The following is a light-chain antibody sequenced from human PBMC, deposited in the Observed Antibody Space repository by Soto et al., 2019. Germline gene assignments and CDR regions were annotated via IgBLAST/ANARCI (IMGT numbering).Light chain of an antibody. J-gene: IGLJ1*01. CDR2: SNN. CDR1: SSNIGSNA. CDR3: AAWDDILNGYV. Sequence: QAVVTQPPSASGTPGQRVTISCSGGSSNIGSNAVNWYRQLPGTAPKLLIHSNNQRPSGVPDRFSGSKSGTSASLAISGLQSEDEADYYCAAWDDILNGYVFGTGTKLTVL. V-gene: IGLV1-44*01.